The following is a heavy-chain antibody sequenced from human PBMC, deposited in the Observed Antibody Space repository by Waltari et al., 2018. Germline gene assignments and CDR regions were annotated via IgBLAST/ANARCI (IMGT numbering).Heavy chain of an antibody. V-gene: IGHV4-59*01. D-gene: IGHD2-15*01. Sequence: QVQLQESGPGLVKPSETLSLTCTVSGGSISSYYWSWIRQPPGKGLEWIGYLYYSVSTNYNPSLKSRVTISVDTSKNQFSLKLSSVTAADTAVYYCARDPGVVGETYYFDYWGQGTLVTVSS. CDR1: GGSISSYY. CDR2: LYYSVST. CDR3: ARDPGVVGETYYFDY. J-gene: IGHJ4*02.